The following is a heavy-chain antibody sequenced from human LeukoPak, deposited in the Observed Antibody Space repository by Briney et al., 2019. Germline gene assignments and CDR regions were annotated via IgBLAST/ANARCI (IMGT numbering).Heavy chain of an antibody. J-gene: IGHJ6*02. CDR1: GYTFTSNY. CDR2: INPSGGST. V-gene: IGHV1-46*01. D-gene: IGHD1-14*01. CDR3: ARASARQNQDGMDV. Sequence: ASVKVSCKASGYTFTSNYMHWVRQAPGQGLEWMGIINPSGGSTSNAQKFQGRVTMTRDTSTSTVYMELSSLRSENTAVYYCARASARQNQDGMDVWGQGTTVTVSS.